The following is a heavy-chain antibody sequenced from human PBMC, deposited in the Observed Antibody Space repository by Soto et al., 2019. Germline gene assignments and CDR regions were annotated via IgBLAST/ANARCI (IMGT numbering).Heavy chain of an antibody. CDR2: IYYSGST. J-gene: IGHJ3*02. D-gene: IGHD3-9*01. Sequence: ETLSLTCTVSGGSISSSSYYWGWIRQPPGKGLEWIGSIYYSGSTYYNPSLKSRVTISVDTSKNQFSLKLSSVTAADTAVYYCARRGLRYFDWLLSGAFDIWGQGTMVTVSS. CDR1: GGSISSSSYY. CDR3: ARRGLRYFDWLLSGAFDI. V-gene: IGHV4-39*01.